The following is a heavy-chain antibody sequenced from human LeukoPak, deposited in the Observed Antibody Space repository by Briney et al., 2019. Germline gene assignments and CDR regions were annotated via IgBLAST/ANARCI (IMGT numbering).Heavy chain of an antibody. D-gene: IGHD6-13*01. V-gene: IGHV4-61*02. CDR2: IYTSGST. CDR1: GGSISSGSYY. CDR3: ASTRPPYSSSWYYYYYYMDV. Sequence: SQTLSLTCTVSGGSISSGSYYWSWIRQPAGKGLEWIGRIYTSGSTNYNPSLKSRVTMSVDTSKNQFSLKLSSVTAADTAVYYCASTRPPYSSSWYYYYYYMDVWGKGTTVTVSS. J-gene: IGHJ6*03.